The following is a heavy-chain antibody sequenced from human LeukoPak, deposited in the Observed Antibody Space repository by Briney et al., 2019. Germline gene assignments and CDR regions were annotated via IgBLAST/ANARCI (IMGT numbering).Heavy chain of an antibody. CDR3: ARGNYYYDSSGHQNYFDY. CDR1: GGSFSGYY. J-gene: IGHJ4*02. CDR2: INHYGST. Sequence: KTSETLSLTCAVYGGSFSGYYWSWIRQPPGKGLEWIGKINHYGSTNYNPSLKSRVTTSVDTSKNQFSLKLSSVTAADTAVYYCARGNYYYDSSGHQNYFDYWGQGTLVTVSS. V-gene: IGHV4-34*01. D-gene: IGHD3-22*01.